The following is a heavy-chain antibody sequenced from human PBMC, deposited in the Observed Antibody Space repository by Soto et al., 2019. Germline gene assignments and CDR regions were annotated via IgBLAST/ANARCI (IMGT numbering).Heavy chain of an antibody. V-gene: IGHV1-18*01. Sequence: ASVKVSCKASGYTLTSYGISWVRQAPGQGLEWMGWISAYNGNTNYAQKLQGRVTMTTDTSTSTAYMELRSLRSDDTAVYYCARDGDSSGWYPNWFDPWGQGTLVTVSS. D-gene: IGHD6-19*01. CDR3: ARDGDSSGWYPNWFDP. CDR2: ISAYNGNT. CDR1: GYTLTSYG. J-gene: IGHJ5*02.